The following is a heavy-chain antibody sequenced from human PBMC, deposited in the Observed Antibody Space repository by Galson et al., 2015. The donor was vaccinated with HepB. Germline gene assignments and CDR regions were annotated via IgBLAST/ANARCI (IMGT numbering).Heavy chain of an antibody. Sequence: CAISGDSVSSDSAAWNWIRQSPSRGLEWLGRTYYRSKWYNDYAVSVKSRITINPDTSKNQFSLQLNSVTPEDTAVYYCARERRGGMVRGVIIYDAFDIWGQGTMVTVSS. J-gene: IGHJ3*02. D-gene: IGHD3-10*01. CDR3: ARERRGGMVRGVIIYDAFDI. CDR1: GDSVSSDSAA. CDR2: TYYRSKWYN. V-gene: IGHV6-1*01.